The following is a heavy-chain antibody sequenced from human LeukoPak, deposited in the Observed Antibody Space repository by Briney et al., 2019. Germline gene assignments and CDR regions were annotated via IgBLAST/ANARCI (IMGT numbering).Heavy chain of an antibody. V-gene: IGHV3-33*01. J-gene: IGHJ4*02. CDR1: GFTFSSYG. Sequence: GRSLRLSCAASGFTFSSYGMHWVRQAPGKGLEWVAVMWYDGSNKYYADSVKGRFTISRDNSKNTLYLQMNSLRAEDTAVYYCARDRYYYDSSGYYYCWGQGTLVTVSS. D-gene: IGHD3-22*01. CDR2: MWYDGSNK. CDR3: ARDRYYYDSSGYYYC.